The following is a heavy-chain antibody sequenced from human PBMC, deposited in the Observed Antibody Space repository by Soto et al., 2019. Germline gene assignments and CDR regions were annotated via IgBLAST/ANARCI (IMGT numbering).Heavy chain of an antibody. CDR2: IYYSGST. D-gene: IGHD3-3*01. CDR1: GGSIISYY. J-gene: IGHJ6*03. V-gene: IGHV4-59*08. Sequence: SETLSLTCTVSGGSIISYYWSWIRQPPGKGLEWNGYIYYSGSTNYNPSLKSRVTISVDTSKNQFSLKLSSVTAADTAVYYCATRAADYDFWSGYYSYYYYMDVWGKGTTVTVSS. CDR3: ATRAADYDFWSGYYSYYYYMDV.